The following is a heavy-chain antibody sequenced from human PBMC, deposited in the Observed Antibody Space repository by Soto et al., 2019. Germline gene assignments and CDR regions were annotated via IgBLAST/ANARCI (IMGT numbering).Heavy chain of an antibody. Sequence: QVQLVQSGAEVKKPGSSVKVSCKASGGTFSSYAISWVRQAPGQGLEWMGGIIPIFGTANYAQKFQGRVTITADESTSTAYMELSSLRSEDTAVYYCARCNGNFWSGYPYYFDYWGQGTLVTVSS. V-gene: IGHV1-69*12. D-gene: IGHD3-3*01. J-gene: IGHJ4*02. CDR2: IIPIFGTA. CDR3: ARCNGNFWSGYPYYFDY. CDR1: GGTFSSYA.